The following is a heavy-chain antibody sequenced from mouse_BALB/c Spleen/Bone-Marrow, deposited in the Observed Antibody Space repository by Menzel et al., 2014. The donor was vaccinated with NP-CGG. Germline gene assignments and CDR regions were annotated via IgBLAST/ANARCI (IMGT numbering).Heavy chain of an antibody. CDR1: GFNIKDTY. V-gene: IGHV14-3*02. CDR2: IDPASDYT. J-gene: IGHJ2*01. CDR3: ATLTGTFDY. D-gene: IGHD4-1*01. Sequence: EVQLQQSGAELVKPGDSVKLSCTASGFNIKDTYMRWVKQRPEQGLEWIGRIDPASDYTQFDSKFQGKATITADTSSNTAYLQLSSLTSEDTAVYYCATLTGTFDYWGQGTTLTVSS.